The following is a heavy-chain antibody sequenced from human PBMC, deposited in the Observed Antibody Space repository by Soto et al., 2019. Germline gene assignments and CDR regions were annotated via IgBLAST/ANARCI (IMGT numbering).Heavy chain of an antibody. CDR1: GGTFSSYA. CDR2: IIPIFGTA. V-gene: IGHV1-69*13. J-gene: IGHJ4*02. CDR3: GRFDTPDGGNSEVPY. Sequence: GASVKVSCKASGGTFSSYAISWVRQAPGQGLEWMGGIIPIFGTANYAQKFQGRVTITADESTSTAYMELSSLRSEDTAVYYCGRFDTPDGGNSEVPYWGQGTLVTVSS. D-gene: IGHD2-21*02.